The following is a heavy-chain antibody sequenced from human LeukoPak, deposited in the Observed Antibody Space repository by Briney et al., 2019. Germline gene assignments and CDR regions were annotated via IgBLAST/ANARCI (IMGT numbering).Heavy chain of an antibody. J-gene: IGHJ2*01. Sequence: PGGSLRLSCAASGFSFSTYSLNWVRQAPGKRLDWVSSITSTGRYIYYADSVKGRFTVSRDNAKNSLYLEMSSLRDEDTAVYYCARDWSPPYQVLSPGYFDLWGRGTLVTVSS. D-gene: IGHD2-2*01. CDR1: GFSFSTYS. V-gene: IGHV3-21*01. CDR3: ARDWSPPYQVLSPGYFDL. CDR2: ITSTGRYI.